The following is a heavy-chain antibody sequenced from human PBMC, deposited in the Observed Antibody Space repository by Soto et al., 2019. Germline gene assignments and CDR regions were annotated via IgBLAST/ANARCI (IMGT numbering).Heavy chain of an antibody. CDR1: GGSISNFY. Sequence: PSETPSLTCTFSGGSISNFYWGLIRQPPGKGLEWIGYIYYSGSTNYNPSLKSRVTISVDTSKNQFSLKLSSVTAADTAVYYCAREGVSSSWYNYYGMDVWGQGTTVTVSS. D-gene: IGHD6-13*01. CDR2: IYYSGST. V-gene: IGHV4-59*01. CDR3: AREGVSSSWYNYYGMDV. J-gene: IGHJ6*02.